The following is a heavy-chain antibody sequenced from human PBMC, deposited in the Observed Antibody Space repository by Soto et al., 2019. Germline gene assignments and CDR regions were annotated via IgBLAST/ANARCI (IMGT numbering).Heavy chain of an antibody. CDR2: IYTTLST. CDR1: GGSISRHY. V-gene: IGHV4-4*07. J-gene: IGHJ2*01. CDR3: AREVLGGDWYLEL. D-gene: IGHD2-15*01. Sequence: QVQLQESGPGLVKPSETLSLSCTVSGGSISRHYWTWIRQPAGKGLEWIGRIYTTLSTDYNPSLKSRVIMSVDASKNQLSLRLRSVTAADTAIYYCAREVLGGDWYLELWGRGTLVTVSS.